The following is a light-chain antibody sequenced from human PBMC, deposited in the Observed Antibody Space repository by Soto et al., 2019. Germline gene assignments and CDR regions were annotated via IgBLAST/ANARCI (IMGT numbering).Light chain of an antibody. CDR3: QQYENLPT. CDR2: DAS. CDR1: QDINSY. V-gene: IGKV1-33*01. J-gene: IGKJ5*01. Sequence: DIQMTQSPSSLSASVGDRVTIACQATQDINSYLAWYQHKPGRAPKLLIYDASNLEAGVPSRFRGSGSGTDFTFTISRLQPEDIATYYCQQYENLPTFGQGTRLEIK.